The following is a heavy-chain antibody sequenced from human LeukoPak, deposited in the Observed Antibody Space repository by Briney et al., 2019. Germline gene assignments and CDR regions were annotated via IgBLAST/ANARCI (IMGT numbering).Heavy chain of an antibody. D-gene: IGHD3-10*01. J-gene: IGHJ6*02. CDR2: IKNDGSDK. V-gene: IGHV3-7*01. CDR1: GFSFSAAW. Sequence: GGSLRLSCEASGFSFSAAWMTWVRQAPGKGLEWVATIKNDGSDKYYVDSVKGRFTLSRDNAKNSVYLQMNSLRVEDTAVYYCARAPFRAGWFDGMDVWGQGTTVTVSS. CDR3: ARAPFRAGWFDGMDV.